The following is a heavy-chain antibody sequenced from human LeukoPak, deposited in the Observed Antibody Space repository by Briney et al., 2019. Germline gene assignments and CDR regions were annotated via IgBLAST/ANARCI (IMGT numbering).Heavy chain of an antibody. Sequence: PGGSLRLSCAASGFTFNKYAMNWVRQAPGKGLEWVSTISGSGGSTYYADSVKGRFTISRDNSKNTLYLQMSSLRAEDTAVYYCVKDGSGSYYTYYFDYWGQGTLVTVSS. CDR3: VKDGSGSYYTYYFDY. V-gene: IGHV3-23*01. CDR1: GFTFNKYA. J-gene: IGHJ4*02. CDR2: ISGSGGST. D-gene: IGHD3-10*01.